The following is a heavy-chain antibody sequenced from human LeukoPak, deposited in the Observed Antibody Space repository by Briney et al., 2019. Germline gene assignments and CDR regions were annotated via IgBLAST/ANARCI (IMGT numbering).Heavy chain of an antibody. D-gene: IGHD5-12*01. J-gene: IGHJ4*02. V-gene: IGHV2-5*01. CDR2: IYWNDDK. Sequence: SGPTLVKPTQTLTLTCTFSGVSLSTSGVGVGWIRQPPGKALEWLALIYWNDDKRYSPSLKSRLTITKDTSKNQVVLTMTNMDPVDTATYYCAHRLTNWLPLDYWGQGTLVTVSS. CDR1: GVSLSTSGVG. CDR3: AHRLTNWLPLDY.